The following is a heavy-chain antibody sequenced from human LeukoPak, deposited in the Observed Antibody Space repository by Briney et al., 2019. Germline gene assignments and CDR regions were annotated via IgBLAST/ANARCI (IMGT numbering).Heavy chain of an antibody. J-gene: IGHJ4*02. Sequence: GGSLRLSCAASGFIFSSYNMNWVRQAPGKGLEWVSYISSSSSTIYYADSVKGRFTISRDNAKNSLYLQMNSLRVEDTAVYYCAREARFGELSLNYWGQGTLVTVSS. CDR1: GFIFSSYN. CDR2: ISSSSSTI. CDR3: AREARFGELSLNY. V-gene: IGHV3-48*04. D-gene: IGHD3-10*01.